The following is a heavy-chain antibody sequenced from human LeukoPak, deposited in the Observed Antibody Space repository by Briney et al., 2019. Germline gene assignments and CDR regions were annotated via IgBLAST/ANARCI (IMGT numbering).Heavy chain of an antibody. CDR1: GGSISSYY. CDR3: ARHRTSSSSLTLVYYYMDV. Sequence: PSETLSLTCTVSGGSISSYYWSWIRQPPGKGLEWIGYIYTSGSTNYNPSLKSRVTISVDTSKNQFSLKLSSVTAADTAVYYCARHRTSSSSLTLVYYYMDVWGKGTTVTVSS. CDR2: IYTSGST. D-gene: IGHD6-6*01. V-gene: IGHV4-4*09. J-gene: IGHJ6*03.